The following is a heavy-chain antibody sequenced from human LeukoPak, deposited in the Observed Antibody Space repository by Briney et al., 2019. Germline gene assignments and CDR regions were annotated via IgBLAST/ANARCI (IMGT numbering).Heavy chain of an antibody. CDR3: ARGTTTWGRSGYNNWFDP. V-gene: IGHV4-38-2*02. J-gene: IGHJ5*02. D-gene: IGHD3-22*01. CDR1: GYSISSGYY. CDR2: IYHSGST. Sequence: SETLSLTCTVSGYSISSGYYWGWIRQPPGKGLEWIGSIYHSGSTYYNPSLKSRVTISVDTSKNQFSLKLSSVTAADTAVYYCARGTTTWGRSGYNNWFDPWGQGTLVTVSS.